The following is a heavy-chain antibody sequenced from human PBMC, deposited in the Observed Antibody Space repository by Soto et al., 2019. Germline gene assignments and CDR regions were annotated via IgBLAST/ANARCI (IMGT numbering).Heavy chain of an antibody. CDR3: ARVGTSESFFDY. CDR2: LYFYGSA. D-gene: IGHD3-3*01. Sequence: GGSLRLSCVVSGFTLSRNRMTWVRQAPGQGLEWVSDLYFYGSANYADSVRGRFTISKDDSKNTLFLQMNNLRAEDTAVYYCARVGTSESFFDYWRQGTLVTVSS. J-gene: IGHJ4*02. V-gene: IGHV3-53*01. CDR1: GFTLSRNR.